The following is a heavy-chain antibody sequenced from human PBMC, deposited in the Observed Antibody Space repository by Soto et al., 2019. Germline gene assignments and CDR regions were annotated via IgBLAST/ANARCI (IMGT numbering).Heavy chain of an antibody. J-gene: IGHJ4*02. CDR3: ASRDPGTSVDY. CDR2: IYTSGST. V-gene: IGHV4-4*07. D-gene: IGHD1-7*01. Sequence: SETLSLTCTVSGGSISSYYWSWIRQPAGKGLEWIGRIYTSGSTNYNPSLKSRVTISLDKSENQFSLKVTSLTAADTAVYYCASRDPGTSVDYWGQGTLVTVSS. CDR1: GGSISSYY.